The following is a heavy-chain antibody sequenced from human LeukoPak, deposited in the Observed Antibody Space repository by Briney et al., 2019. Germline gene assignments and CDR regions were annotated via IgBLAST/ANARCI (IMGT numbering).Heavy chain of an antibody. J-gene: IGHJ4*02. D-gene: IGHD5-24*01. CDR3: ATHPGGLQSGFDN. Sequence: GESLKISCKGSGCTFTNYWISWVRQMPGKGLEWMGRIDPTDSYINYSPPFQGHVTISADKSISTAYLQWSSLEASDTAMYYCATHPGGLQSGFDNWGQGTLVTVSS. V-gene: IGHV5-10-1*01. CDR2: IDPTDSYI. CDR1: GCTFTNYW.